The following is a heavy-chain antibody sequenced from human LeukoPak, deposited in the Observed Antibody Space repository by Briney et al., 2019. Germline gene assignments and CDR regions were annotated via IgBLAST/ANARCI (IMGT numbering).Heavy chain of an antibody. Sequence: SGTLSLTCAVSGGSINSNNWWSWVRQPPGKGLEWIGEIYHSGSTNYNPSLKSRITISVDKSKNQFSLKLSSVTAADTAVYYCARIYGSSGYAFDIWGQGTMVTVSS. CDR2: IYHSGST. CDR1: GGSINSNNW. V-gene: IGHV4-4*02. D-gene: IGHD3-22*01. CDR3: ARIYGSSGYAFDI. J-gene: IGHJ3*02.